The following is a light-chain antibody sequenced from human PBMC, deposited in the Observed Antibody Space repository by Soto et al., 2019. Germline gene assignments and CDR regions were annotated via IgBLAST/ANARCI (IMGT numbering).Light chain of an antibody. V-gene: IGLV2-14*01. CDR2: EVS. CDR1: SSDVGDYNY. Sequence: QSVLTQPASVSGSPGQSITISCTGTSSDVGDYNYVSWYQQYPGKAPKLMIYEVSNRPSGVSNRFSGSMSGNTASLTISGLQAEDEADYYCSSYTNSGTLGVFGGGTKLTVL. CDR3: SSYTNSGTLGV. J-gene: IGLJ2*01.